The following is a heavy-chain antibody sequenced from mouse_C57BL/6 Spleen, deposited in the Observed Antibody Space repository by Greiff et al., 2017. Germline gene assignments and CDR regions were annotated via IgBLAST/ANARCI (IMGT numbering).Heavy chain of an antibody. CDR1: GYTFTEYT. CDR2: FYPGSGSI. Sequence: QVQLQQSGAELVKPGASVKLSCKASGYTFTEYTIHWVKQRSGQGLEWIGWFYPGSGSIKYNEKFKDKATLTADKSSSTVYMDLSRLTSEDSAVYFCARHEEGGLRRGTTPFAYWGQGTLVTVSA. D-gene: IGHD2-4*01. CDR3: ARHEEGGLRRGTTPFAY. J-gene: IGHJ3*01. V-gene: IGHV1-62-2*01.